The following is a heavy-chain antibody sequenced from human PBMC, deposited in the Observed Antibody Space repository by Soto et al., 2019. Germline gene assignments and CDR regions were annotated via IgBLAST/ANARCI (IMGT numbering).Heavy chain of an antibody. CDR3: ARSNWNVPFEY. J-gene: IGHJ4*02. CDR1: GGSISSFS. Sequence: QVQLEESGPRLVKPSETLSLTCTISGGSISSFSWNWLRQAPGKGLEWIGYIYYTGTTNYNPSLKSRITMSLDTSKDQFSLNLTSVTAADTAVYYCARSNWNVPFEYWGQGTLVTVSS. V-gene: IGHV4-59*01. CDR2: IYYTGTT. D-gene: IGHD1-20*01.